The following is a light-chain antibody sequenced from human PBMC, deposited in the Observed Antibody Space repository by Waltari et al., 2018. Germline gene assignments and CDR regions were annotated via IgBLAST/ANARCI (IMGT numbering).Light chain of an antibody. CDR1: SSDGAGFNF. Sequence: QSALTQPASMSGSPGQSITISCTGTSSDGAGFNFVSWYQQYPGKAPKLIIYDVANRPSGVSHRFSGSRSGNTASLTISGLQAEDEADYYCSSYTSVNTRFGGGTKLTVL. CDR2: DVA. V-gene: IGLV2-14*03. J-gene: IGLJ2*01. CDR3: SSYTSVNTR.